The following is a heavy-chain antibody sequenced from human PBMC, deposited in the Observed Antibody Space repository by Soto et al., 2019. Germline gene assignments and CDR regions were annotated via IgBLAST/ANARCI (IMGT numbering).Heavy chain of an antibody. CDR3: ARVPVGAYGKFDP. J-gene: IGHJ5*02. D-gene: IGHD2-8*02. CDR1: GFALSSYW. V-gene: IGHV3-74*01. CDR2: INPDGSRI. Sequence: EVQLVESGGGLVQAGGSLRLSYAASGFALSSYWMHWVRRVPGKGLVWVSRINPDGSRIDYADSVRGRFTISRDNAKNTLFLHMNNLRAEDTALYHCARVPVGAYGKFDPWGQGTLVTVSS.